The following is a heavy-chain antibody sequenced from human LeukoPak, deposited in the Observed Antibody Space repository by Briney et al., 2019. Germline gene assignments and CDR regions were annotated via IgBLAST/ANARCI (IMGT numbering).Heavy chain of an antibody. J-gene: IGHJ4*02. CDR1: GVSISSYY. Sequence: PSETLSLTCTVSGVSISSYYWSWIRQPPGKGLEWSGYIYYSGSTNYNPSLKSRVTISVDTSKNQFSLKLSSVTAADTAVYHCARAPVGASSLFDYWGQGTLVTVSS. CDR2: IYYSGST. CDR3: ARAPVGASSLFDY. V-gene: IGHV4-59*01. D-gene: IGHD1-26*01.